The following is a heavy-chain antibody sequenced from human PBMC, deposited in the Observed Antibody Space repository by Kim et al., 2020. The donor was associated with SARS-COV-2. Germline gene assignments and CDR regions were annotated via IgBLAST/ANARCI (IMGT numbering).Heavy chain of an antibody. CDR1: GFTFSSYG. CDR3: ARGRISELGVNVLLWFGEYGMDV. J-gene: IGHJ6*02. D-gene: IGHD3-10*01. Sequence: GGSLRLSCAASGFTFSSYGMHWVRQAPGKGLEWVAVIWYDGSNKYYADSVKGRFTISRDNSKNTLYLQMNSLRAEDTAVYYCARGRISELGVNVLLWFGEYGMDVWGQGTTVTVSS. CDR2: IWYDGSNK. V-gene: IGHV3-33*01.